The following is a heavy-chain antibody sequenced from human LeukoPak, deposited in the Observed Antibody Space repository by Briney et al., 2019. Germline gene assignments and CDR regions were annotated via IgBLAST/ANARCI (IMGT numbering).Heavy chain of an antibody. V-gene: IGHV3-74*01. Sequence: GGSLRLSCAASGFSFSTYWMHWVRQAPGKGLVWVSRIDSDGTRTTYADSVKGRFTISRDNAKNTLYLQMNSLRDEDTAVYYCARSPNCGGDCSWGQGTLVAVSS. D-gene: IGHD2-21*02. CDR3: ARSPNCGGDCS. J-gene: IGHJ5*02. CDR2: IDSDGTRT. CDR1: GFSFSTYW.